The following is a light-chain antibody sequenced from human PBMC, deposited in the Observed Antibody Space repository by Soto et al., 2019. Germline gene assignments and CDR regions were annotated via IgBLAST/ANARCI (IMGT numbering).Light chain of an antibody. CDR2: GAS. V-gene: IGKV3-15*01. CDR1: QTVLSN. Sequence: IVMTQSPATLSVSPGERATLSCRASQTVLSNLAWYQQKPGQAPRLLIYGASTRATGIPARFSGSGSGTEFTLTISSLQSEDFAVYYCQQYNNLPITFGQGTRLEIK. CDR3: QQYNNLPIT. J-gene: IGKJ5*01.